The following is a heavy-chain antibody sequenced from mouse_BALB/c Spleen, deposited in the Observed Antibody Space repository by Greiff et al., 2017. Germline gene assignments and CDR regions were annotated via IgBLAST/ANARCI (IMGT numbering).Heavy chain of an antibody. CDR2: ILPGSGST. Sequence: VQLQQSGAELMKPGASVKISCKATGYTFSSYWIEWVKQRPGHGLEWIGEILPGSGSTNYNEKFKGKATFTADTSSNTAYMQLSSLTSEDSAVYYCARSWYPYYYAMDYWGQGTSVTVSS. V-gene: IGHV1-9*01. CDR3: ARSWYPYYYAMDY. CDR1: GYTFSSYW. J-gene: IGHJ4*01. D-gene: IGHD1-1*02.